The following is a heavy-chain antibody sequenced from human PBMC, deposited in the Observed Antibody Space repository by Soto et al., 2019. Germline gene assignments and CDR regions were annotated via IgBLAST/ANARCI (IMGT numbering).Heavy chain of an antibody. D-gene: IGHD3-3*01. CDR1: GGSLSSKGSY. V-gene: IGHV4-39*01. CDR3: ARTGFWSDYRVADY. Sequence: QLQLQESGPGLVKPSETLSLTCTVSGGSLSSKGSYWGWIRQPPGKGLEWNGSINYSGSTYYNPSLESRITIAVDASKNQCSLKLSSVTAAGTAVYFCARTGFWSDYRVADYWGQGTLVTVSS. J-gene: IGHJ4*02. CDR2: INYSGST.